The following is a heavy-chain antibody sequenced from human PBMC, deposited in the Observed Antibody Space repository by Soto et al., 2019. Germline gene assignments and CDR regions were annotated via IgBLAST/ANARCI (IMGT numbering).Heavy chain of an antibody. CDR2: IVVGSGDT. CDR3: AAELYSGGSCCSFDI. V-gene: IGHV1-58*01. J-gene: IGHJ3*02. CDR1: GFTFSRSA. Sequence: SVKVSCKTSGFTFSRSAVQWVRQARGQRLEWMGWIVVGSGDTQYAQKFRERVTITRDMSTSTAHMGVSSLASEDTAVYYCAAELYSGGSCCSFDIWGQGTMVTVSS. D-gene: IGHD2-15*01.